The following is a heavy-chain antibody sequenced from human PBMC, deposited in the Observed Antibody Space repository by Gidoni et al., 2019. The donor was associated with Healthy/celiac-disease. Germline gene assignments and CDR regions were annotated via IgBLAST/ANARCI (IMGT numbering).Heavy chain of an antibody. J-gene: IGHJ5*02. D-gene: IGHD6-13*01. CDR3: ARVWQQLVQANWFDP. V-gene: IGHV1-69*01. CDR2: TIPLFGTA. CDR1: GGTFSSYA. Sequence: QVQLVQSGAEVKKPGSSVQVSCKASGGTFSSYASSWVRQAPGQGLEWMGGTIPLFGTANYAQKFQGRVTIAADESTSTAYLGLRSLRSEDTAVYYCARVWQQLVQANWFDPWGQGTLVTVSS.